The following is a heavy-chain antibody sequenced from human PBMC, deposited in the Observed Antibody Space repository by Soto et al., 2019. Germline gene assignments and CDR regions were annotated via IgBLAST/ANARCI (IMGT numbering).Heavy chain of an antibody. J-gene: IGHJ4*02. CDR3: GKASSSKSWSPIDY. D-gene: IGHD3-3*01. CDR1: GFTFEDYG. Sequence: GGSLRLSCVASGFTFEDYGMHWVRQIPGKGLQWVSGISWSTSSIGYGASLRGRFLISRDNANNSLYLQMNDLRPEDTALYYCGKASSSKSWSPIDYWGQGTMVTVSS. CDR2: ISWSTSSI. V-gene: IGHV3-9*01.